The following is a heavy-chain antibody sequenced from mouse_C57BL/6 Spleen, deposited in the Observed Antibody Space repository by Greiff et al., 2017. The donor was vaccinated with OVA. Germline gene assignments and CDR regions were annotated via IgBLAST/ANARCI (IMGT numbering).Heavy chain of an antibody. CDR3: AREGDLNYSNFYAMDY. Sequence: VQLQQPGAELVRPGSSVKLSCKASGYTFTSYWMHWVKQRPIQGLEWIGNIDPSDSETHYNQKFKDKATLTVDKSSSTAYMQLSSLTSEDSAVYYCAREGDLNYSNFYAMDYWGQGTSVTVSS. J-gene: IGHJ4*01. V-gene: IGHV1-52*01. CDR1: GYTFTSYW. CDR2: IDPSDSET. D-gene: IGHD2-5*01.